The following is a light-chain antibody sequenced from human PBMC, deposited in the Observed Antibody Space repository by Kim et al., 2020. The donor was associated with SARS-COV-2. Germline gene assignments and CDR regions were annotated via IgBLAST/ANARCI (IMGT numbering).Light chain of an antibody. CDR3: QSYDSSLSGYV. CDR2: GNS. J-gene: IGLJ1*01. Sequence: SVNHSCTGSSSNIGAGYDVNWYQQLPGTAPKLLIYGNSNRPSGVPDRFSGSKSGTSASLAITGLQAEDEADYYCQSYDSSLSGYVFGTGTQLTVL. CDR1: SSNIGAGYD. V-gene: IGLV1-40*01.